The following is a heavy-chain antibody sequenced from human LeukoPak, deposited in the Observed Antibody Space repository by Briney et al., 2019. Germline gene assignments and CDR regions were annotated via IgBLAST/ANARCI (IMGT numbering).Heavy chain of an antibody. CDR1: GFTFSSYW. CDR3: ARDPYYDFFCY. D-gene: IGHD3-3*01. J-gene: IGHJ4*02. Sequence: PGGSLRLSCAASGFTFSSYWMSWVRQAPWKGLEWVANIKQDGSEKYYVDSVKGRFTISRDNAKNSLYLQMNSLRAEDTAVYYCARDPYYDFFCYWGQGTLVTVSS. V-gene: IGHV3-7*01. CDR2: IKQDGSEK.